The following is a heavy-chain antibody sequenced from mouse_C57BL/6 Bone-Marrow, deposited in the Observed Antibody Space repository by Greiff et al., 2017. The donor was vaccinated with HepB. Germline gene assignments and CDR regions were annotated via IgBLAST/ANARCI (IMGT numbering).Heavy chain of an antibody. Sequence: EVHLVESGGGLVKPGGSLKLSCAASGFTFSSYTMSWVRQTPEKRLEWVATISGGGGNTYYPDSVKGRFTISRDNAKNTLYLQMSSLRSEDTALYYCARLTGTWFAYWGQGTLVTVSA. D-gene: IGHD4-1*01. CDR3: ARLTGTWFAY. CDR1: GFTFSSYT. J-gene: IGHJ3*01. CDR2: ISGGGGNT. V-gene: IGHV5-9*01.